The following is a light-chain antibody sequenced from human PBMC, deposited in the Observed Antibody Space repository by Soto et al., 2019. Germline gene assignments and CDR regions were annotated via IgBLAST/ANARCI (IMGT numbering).Light chain of an antibody. Sequence: EIVLTQSPGTLSLSPGERATLSCRASQSVSSSYLAWYQQKPGQPPRLLIYGASSRATGIPDRFSGSGSGTHFTSTIARLDPEDFALYYCQHYRSSFGGGTKVEIK. CDR1: QSVSSSY. CDR2: GAS. J-gene: IGKJ4*01. V-gene: IGKV3-20*01. CDR3: QHYRSS.